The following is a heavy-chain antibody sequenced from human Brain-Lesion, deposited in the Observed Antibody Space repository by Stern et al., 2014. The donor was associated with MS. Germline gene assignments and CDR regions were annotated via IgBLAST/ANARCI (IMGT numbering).Heavy chain of an antibody. Sequence: VQLGESGGGVVQPGRSLRLSCAVSGFTFSSYGMYWVRQAPGKGLEWVAGIWSAGTKKNYIESVNGRFTISRDNSKNTLSLQMTSLRAEDTAVYYCAKDKKDSSGWNLYFYGMDVWGQGTTVIVSS. J-gene: IGHJ6*02. CDR3: AKDKKDSSGWNLYFYGMDV. CDR1: GFTFSSYG. CDR2: IWSAGTKK. D-gene: IGHD6-19*01. V-gene: IGHV3-33*06.